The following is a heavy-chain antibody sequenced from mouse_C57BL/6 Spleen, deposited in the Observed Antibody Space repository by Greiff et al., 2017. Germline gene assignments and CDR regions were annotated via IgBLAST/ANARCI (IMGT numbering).Heavy chain of an antibody. D-gene: IGHD1-1*01. Sequence: QVQLQQPGAELVKPGASVKLSCKASGYTFTSYWMQWVKQRPGKGLEWIGQIDPSDSNTNYNEKFKGKATLTVDTSTSTAYMQLSSLTSEDSAVYYGARRYDYDAMDYWGQGTSVTVSS. CDR1: GYTFTSYW. J-gene: IGHJ4*01. V-gene: IGHV1-50*01. CDR3: ARRYDYDAMDY. CDR2: IDPSDSNT.